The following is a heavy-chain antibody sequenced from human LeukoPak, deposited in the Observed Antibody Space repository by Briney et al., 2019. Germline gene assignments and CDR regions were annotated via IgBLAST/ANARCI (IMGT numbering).Heavy chain of an antibody. D-gene: IGHD3-3*01. J-gene: IGHJ4*02. CDR2: ISSSSSYI. V-gene: IGHV3-21*01. CDR1: GFTFSSYS. Sequence: GGSLRLSCAASGFTFSSYSMNWVRQAPGKGLEWVSSISSSSSYIYYADSVKGRFTISRDNAKNSLYLQMNSLRAEDTAVYYCTRPITIFGVVGDDYWGQGTLVTVSS. CDR3: TRPITIFGVVGDDY.